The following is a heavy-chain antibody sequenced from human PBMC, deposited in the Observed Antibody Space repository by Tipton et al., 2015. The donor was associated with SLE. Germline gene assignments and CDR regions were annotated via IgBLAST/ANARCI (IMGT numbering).Heavy chain of an antibody. J-gene: IGHJ2*01. Sequence: TLSLTCAVYGGSFSGYYWSWIRQPPGKGLEWIGEINHSGSTNYNPSLKSRVTISVDTSKNQFSLKLSSVTAADTAVYYCARGGFEVVPATIWYFDLWGRGTLVTVSS. CDR3: ARGGFEVVPATIWYFDL. CDR1: GGSFSGYY. V-gene: IGHV4-34*01. CDR2: INHSGST. D-gene: IGHD2-2*01.